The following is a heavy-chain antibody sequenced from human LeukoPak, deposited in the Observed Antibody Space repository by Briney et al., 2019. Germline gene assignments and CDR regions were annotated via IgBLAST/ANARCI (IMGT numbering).Heavy chain of an antibody. V-gene: IGHV1-46*01. CDR1: GYTFTSYY. CDR3: ARTWTPIVVVPAAIPPPFDP. CDR2: INPSGGST. D-gene: IGHD2-2*02. Sequence: ASVKVSCKASGYTFTSYYMHWVRQAPGQGLEWMGIINPSGGSTSYAQKFQGRVTMTRDTSTSTVYMELSSLRSEDTAVYYCARTWTPIVVVPAAIPPPFDPWGQGTLVTVSS. J-gene: IGHJ5*02.